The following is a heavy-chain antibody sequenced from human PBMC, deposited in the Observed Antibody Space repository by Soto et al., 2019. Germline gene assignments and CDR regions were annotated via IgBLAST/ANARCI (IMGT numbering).Heavy chain of an antibody. V-gene: IGHV4-30-2*01. CDR2: MYHSGST. J-gene: IGHJ4*02. CDR1: GGSISSGGYS. Sequence: SETLSLTCAVSGGSISSGGYSWSWIRQPPGKGLEWIGYMYHSGSTYYNPSLKSRVTISIDRSKNQFSLKLSSVTASDTAAYYCASVPDHCGQGILVPVA. CDR3: ASVPDH. D-gene: IGHD2-2*01.